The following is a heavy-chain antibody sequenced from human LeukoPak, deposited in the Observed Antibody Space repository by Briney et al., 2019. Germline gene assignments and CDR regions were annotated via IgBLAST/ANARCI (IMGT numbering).Heavy chain of an antibody. V-gene: IGHV3-21*06. D-gene: IGHD2-2*01. CDR2: ISTSSRYI. J-gene: IGHJ5*02. Sequence: GGSLRLSCAASGFTLSTFDMNWVRQAPGKGLEWVSSISTSSRYIYYRDSVKGRFTISRDDAKNSLYLQMNSLTVEDTAVYYCARADCSGSTCYLRHSWFDPWGEGTLVTVSS. CDR1: GFTLSTFD. CDR3: ARADCSGSTCYLRHSWFDP.